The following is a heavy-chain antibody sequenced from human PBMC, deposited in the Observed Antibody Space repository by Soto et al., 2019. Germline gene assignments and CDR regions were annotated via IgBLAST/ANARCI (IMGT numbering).Heavy chain of an antibody. CDR2: IYYTGKT. CDR3: ARHRPYYDTSGHLILGDLDY. Sequence: QLQLQESGPGLVKPSETLSLTCTVSGGSTSSSSHYWGWIRQPPGKGLEWIGNIYYTGKTHYSPSLQSRVTISVDTSNNLFSLNLTSVTAADTAVYYCARHRPYYDTSGHLILGDLDYWGQGTLVTVSS. J-gene: IGHJ4*02. V-gene: IGHV4-39*01. D-gene: IGHD3-22*01. CDR1: GGSTSSSSHY.